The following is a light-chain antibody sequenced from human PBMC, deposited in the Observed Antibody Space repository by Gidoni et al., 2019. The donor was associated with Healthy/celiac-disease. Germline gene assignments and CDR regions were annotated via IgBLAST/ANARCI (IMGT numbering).Light chain of an antibody. CDR3: QQYSSYPLT. V-gene: IGKV1-5*01. CDR2: DAS. J-gene: IGKJ4*01. Sequence: GDRVTITCRASQSISSWLAWYQLKPGKAPKFLIYDASSLESEVPSRFSGSGSATEFTLTISSLQPDDFATYYCQQYSSYPLTFGGGTKVEIK. CDR1: QSISSW.